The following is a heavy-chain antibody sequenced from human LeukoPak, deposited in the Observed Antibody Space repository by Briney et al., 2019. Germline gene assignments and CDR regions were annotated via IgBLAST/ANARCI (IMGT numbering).Heavy chain of an antibody. CDR3: ARVPRGYSSSYRSYYFDY. CDR2: INPDSGDT. Sequence: ASVKVSCKASGYIFSDYYIHWVRQAPGQGLEWMGWINPDSGDTKYPQNFQGRVTMTRNTSISTAYMELSSLRSEDTAVYYCARVPRGYSSSYRSYYFDYWGQGTLVTVSS. J-gene: IGHJ4*02. CDR1: GYIFSDYY. D-gene: IGHD6-13*01. V-gene: IGHV1-2*02.